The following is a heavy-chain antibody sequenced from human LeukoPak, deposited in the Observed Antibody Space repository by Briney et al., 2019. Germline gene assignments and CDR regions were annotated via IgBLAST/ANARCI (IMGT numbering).Heavy chain of an antibody. Sequence: TLSLTXXVSGGSISSGGYYWSWIRQHPGKGLEWIGYIYYSGSTYYNPSLKSRVTMSVDTSKNQFSLKLSSVTAADTAVYHCARGLGYYYGSGSYGYWGQGTLVTVSS. V-gene: IGHV4-31*03. CDR3: ARGLGYYYGSGSYGY. CDR1: GGSISSGGYY. CDR2: IYYSGST. J-gene: IGHJ4*02. D-gene: IGHD3-10*01.